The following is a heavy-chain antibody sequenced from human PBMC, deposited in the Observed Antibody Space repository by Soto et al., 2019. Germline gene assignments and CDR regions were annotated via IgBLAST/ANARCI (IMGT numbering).Heavy chain of an antibody. CDR3: ARQIYDSDTGPNFQYYFDS. V-gene: IGHV5-10-1*01. CDR2: IDPSDSQT. CDR1: GYSFAGYW. D-gene: IGHD3-22*01. Sequence: GEALKISCKGSGYSFAGYWITWVRQKPGKGLEWMGRIDPSDSQTYYSPSFRGHVTISATKSITTVFLQWSSLRASDTAMYYCARQIYDSDTGPNFQYYFDSWGQGTPVTVSS. J-gene: IGHJ4*02.